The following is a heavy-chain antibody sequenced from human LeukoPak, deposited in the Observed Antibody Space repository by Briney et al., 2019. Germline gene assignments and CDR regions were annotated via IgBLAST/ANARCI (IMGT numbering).Heavy chain of an antibody. CDR1: GFTFSSYE. CDR2: ISGSGGST. J-gene: IGHJ5*02. CDR3: AKRVRYCSSTSCYNWFDP. D-gene: IGHD2-2*01. Sequence: GGSLRLSCAASGFTFSSYEMNWVRQAPGKGLEWVSAISGSGGSTYYADSVKGRFTISRDNSKNTLYLQMNSLRAEDTAVYYCAKRVRYCSSTSCYNWFDPWGQGTLVTVSS. V-gene: IGHV3-23*01.